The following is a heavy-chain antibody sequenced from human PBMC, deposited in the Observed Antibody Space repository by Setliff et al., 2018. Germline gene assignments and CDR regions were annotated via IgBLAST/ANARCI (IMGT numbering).Heavy chain of an antibody. CDR3: VRDDADNYDAFDN. V-gene: IGHV3-7*01. D-gene: IGHD3-22*01. J-gene: IGHJ3*02. Sequence: GESLKISCVVSGFSFSRHWMSWVRQAPGKGLEWVADIKQDGSTKYYLGSVKGRFTISRDNAKRSLYLQMNGLRADDTGVYYCVRDDADNYDAFDNWGQGTLVTVSS. CDR2: IKQDGSTK. CDR1: GFSFSRHW.